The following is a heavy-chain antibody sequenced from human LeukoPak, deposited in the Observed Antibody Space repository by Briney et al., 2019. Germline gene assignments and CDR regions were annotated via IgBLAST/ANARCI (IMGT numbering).Heavy chain of an antibody. Sequence: ASVKVSCKASGYTFTGYYLHWVRQAPGQGLEWMGWINPKSGGTNYAQKFLDRVIMTRGTSISTAYMELSSLRSDDTAVYYCARPDRSNGLHYWGQGTLVTVSS. CDR1: GYTFTGYY. V-gene: IGHV1-2*02. J-gene: IGHJ4*02. D-gene: IGHD2-8*01. CDR3: ARPDRSNGLHY. CDR2: INPKSGGT.